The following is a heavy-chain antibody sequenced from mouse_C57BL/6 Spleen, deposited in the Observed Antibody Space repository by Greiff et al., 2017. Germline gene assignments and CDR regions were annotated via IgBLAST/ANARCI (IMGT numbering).Heavy chain of an antibody. CDR3: ARDAGYTPFAY. Sequence: EVNLVESGGGLVQSGRSLRLSCATSGFTFSDFYMEWVRQAPGKGLEWIAASRNKANDYTTEYSASVKGRFIVSRDTSQSILYLQMNALRAEDTAIYYCARDAGYTPFAYWGQGTLVTVSA. D-gene: IGHD1-3*01. J-gene: IGHJ3*01. CDR1: GFTFSDFY. CDR2: SRNKANDYTT. V-gene: IGHV7-1*01.